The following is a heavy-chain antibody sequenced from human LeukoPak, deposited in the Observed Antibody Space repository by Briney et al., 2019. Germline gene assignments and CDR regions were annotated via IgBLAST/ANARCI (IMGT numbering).Heavy chain of an antibody. CDR3: ARWRSTTIVVVPAASPYWFDP. CDR1: GGSFSGYY. J-gene: IGHJ5*02. CDR2: INHSGST. Sequence: PSETLSLTCAVYGGSFSGYYWSWIRQPPGKGLEWIGEINHSGSTNYNPSLKSRVTISVDTSKNQFSLKLSSVTAADTAVYYCARWRSTTIVVVPAASPYWFDPWGQGTLVTVSS. D-gene: IGHD2-2*01. V-gene: IGHV4-34*01.